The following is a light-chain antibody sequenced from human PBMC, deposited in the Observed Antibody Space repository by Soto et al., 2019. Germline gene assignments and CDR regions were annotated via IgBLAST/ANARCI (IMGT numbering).Light chain of an antibody. V-gene: IGLV2-11*01. CDR3: CWYGGILYV. Sequence: SVLTQPRSVSGSPGQTVTITCTGTSSDGDDYNYASWSQQQAGQATKLMMYDVSGRPSAVHDRFSGSKSGNTASLTISGRQAEDEVDYYFCWYGGILYVYRAGTK. CDR2: DVS. CDR1: SSDGDDYNY. J-gene: IGLJ1*01.